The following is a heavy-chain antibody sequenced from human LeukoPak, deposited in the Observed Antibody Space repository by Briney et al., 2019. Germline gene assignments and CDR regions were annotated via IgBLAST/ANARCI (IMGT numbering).Heavy chain of an antibody. CDR3: ARVAGTIRIWPQPFGDGMDV. CDR1: RFTLSNYV. CDR2: ISGSGRST. J-gene: IGHJ6*02. D-gene: IGHD3-16*01. Sequence: AGGSLRLSCAASRFTLSNYVMSWVRQAPGGGLECVSAISGSGRSTYYADSVKGRFTISRDNSKNTLYLQMNSLRAEDTALYYCARVAGTIRIWPQPFGDGMDVWGQGTTVTVSS. V-gene: IGHV3-23*01.